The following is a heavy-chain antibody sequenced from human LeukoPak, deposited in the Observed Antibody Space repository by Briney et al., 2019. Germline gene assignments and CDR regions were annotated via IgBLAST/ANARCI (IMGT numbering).Heavy chain of an antibody. CDR3: ARVASRTTVVIPYAFDI. CDR2: VNYSGST. Sequence: SETLSLTCTVSSGSINNYYWSWIRQPPGKRLEWIGFVNYSGSTNYKSSLKSRATISVDTSKNQFSLKLSSVTAAVTAVYYCARVASRTTVVIPYAFDIWGQGTMVTVSS. CDR1: SGSINNYY. D-gene: IGHD4-23*01. V-gene: IGHV4-59*01. J-gene: IGHJ3*02.